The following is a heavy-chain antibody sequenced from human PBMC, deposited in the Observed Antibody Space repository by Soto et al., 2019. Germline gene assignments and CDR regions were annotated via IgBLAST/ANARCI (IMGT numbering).Heavy chain of an antibody. V-gene: IGHV1-3*01. D-gene: IGHD2-2*01. CDR1: GYTFTSYA. Sequence: GASVKVSCKASGYTFTSYAMHWVRQAPGQRLEWMGWINAGNGNTKYSQKFQGRVTITRDTSASTAYMELSSLRSEDTAVYYCARDLIVVVPAAIDDNWFDPWGQGTLVTVSS. CDR3: ARDLIVVVPAAIDDNWFDP. J-gene: IGHJ5*02. CDR2: INAGNGNT.